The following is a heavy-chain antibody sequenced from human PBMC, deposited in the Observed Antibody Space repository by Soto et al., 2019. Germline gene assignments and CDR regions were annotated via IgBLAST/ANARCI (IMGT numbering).Heavy chain of an antibody. CDR1: GFTFSSYA. CDR2: ISYDGSNK. Sequence: QVQLVESGGGVVQPGRSLRLSCAASGFTFSSYAMHWVRQAPGKGLEWVAVISYDGSNKYYADSVKGRFTISRDNSKNTLYRQMNGLRAEDTAVYYCASGGSGWYKDGMDVWGQGTTVTVSS. CDR3: ASGGSGWYKDGMDV. V-gene: IGHV3-30-3*01. D-gene: IGHD6-19*01. J-gene: IGHJ6*02.